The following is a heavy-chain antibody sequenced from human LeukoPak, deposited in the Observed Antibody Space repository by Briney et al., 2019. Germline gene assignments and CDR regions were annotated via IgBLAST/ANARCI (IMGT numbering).Heavy chain of an antibody. D-gene: IGHD3-10*01. CDR2: IYYSGST. CDR3: ACYLYYYGSAVDY. CDR1: GGSISSSSYY. J-gene: IGHJ4*02. Sequence: PSETLSLTCTVSGGSISSSSYYWGWIRQPPGKGLEWIGSIYYSGSTYYNPSLKSRVTISVDTSKNQFSLKLSSVTAADTAVYYCACYLYYYGSAVDYWGQGTLVTVSS. V-gene: IGHV4-39*01.